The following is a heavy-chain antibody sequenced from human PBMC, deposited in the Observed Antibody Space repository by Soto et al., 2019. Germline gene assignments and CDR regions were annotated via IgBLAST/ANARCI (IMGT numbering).Heavy chain of an antibody. V-gene: IGHV4-4*02. J-gene: IGHJ5*02. CDR2: NYHSGSP. Sequence: QVQLQESGPGLVKPSETLSLTCAVSGGSISSSNWWSWVRQPPGKGLEWIGENYHSGSPNYNPSLESRVTRSVDKPNNLFSLELSSEAASGTAVYYCARVLVWLRASNWFYPWGQGTLVIVSS. CDR3: ARVLVWLRASNWFYP. CDR1: GGSISSSNW. D-gene: IGHD5-18*01.